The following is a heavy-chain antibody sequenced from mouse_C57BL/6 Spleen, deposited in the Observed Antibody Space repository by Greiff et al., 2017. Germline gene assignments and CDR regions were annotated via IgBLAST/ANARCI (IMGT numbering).Heavy chain of an antibody. CDR1: GFTFNTYA. CDR3: VRGGDYDYENAMDV. Sequence: EVKLVESGGGLVQPKGSLKLSCAASGFTFNTYAMNWVRQAPGKGLEWVARIRSKSSNYETYYAVSVKDRFNISRDDSQSMLYLQMNYLETEGTARDCCVRGGDYDYENAMDVWGQGTSVTVSS. J-gene: IGHJ4*01. D-gene: IGHD2-4*01. V-gene: IGHV10-3*01. CDR2: IRSKSSNYET.